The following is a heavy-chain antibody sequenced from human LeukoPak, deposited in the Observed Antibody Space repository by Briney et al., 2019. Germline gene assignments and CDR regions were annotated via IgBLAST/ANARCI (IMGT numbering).Heavy chain of an antibody. V-gene: IGHV1-69*05. J-gene: IGHJ5*02. D-gene: IGHD6-6*01. CDR3: ARGIEYSSSSNWFDP. CDR2: IIPIFGTA. Sequence: SVKVSCKASGGTFSSYAISWVRQAPGQGLEWMGGIIPIFGTANYAQKFQGRVTITTDESTSTAYMELSSLRSEDTAVYYCARGIEYSSSSNWFDPWGQGTLVIVSS. CDR1: GGTFSSYA.